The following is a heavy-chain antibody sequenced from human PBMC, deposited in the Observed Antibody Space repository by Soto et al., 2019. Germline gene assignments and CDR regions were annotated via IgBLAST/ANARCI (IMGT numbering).Heavy chain of an antibody. J-gene: IGHJ5*02. Sequence: GGSLRLSCGASGFTFSGYAMSWVGQAPGKGLEWVSAISVSGGSTYYADSVNGRFTISRDNSKNTLYLQMNSLRAEDTAVYYCARCMPPHRFDPWGQGTLVTVSS. D-gene: IGHD2-8*01. CDR3: ARCMPPHRFDP. CDR2: ISVSGGST. CDR1: GFTFSGYA. V-gene: IGHV3-23*01.